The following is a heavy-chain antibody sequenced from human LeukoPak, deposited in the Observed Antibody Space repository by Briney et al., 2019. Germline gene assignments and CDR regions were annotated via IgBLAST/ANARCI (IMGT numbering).Heavy chain of an antibody. J-gene: IGHJ6*03. D-gene: IGHD5-18*01. V-gene: IGHV1-69*06. CDR3: ARTTEGGYTYDYLYYYYMDV. CDR1: GGTFSSYA. CDR2: IIPIFGTA. Sequence: ASVKVSCKASGGTFSSYAISWVRQAPGQGLEWMGGIIPIFGTANYAQKFQGRVTITADKSTSTAYMELSSLRSEDTAVYYCARTTEGGYTYDYLYYYYMDVWGKGTTVTISS.